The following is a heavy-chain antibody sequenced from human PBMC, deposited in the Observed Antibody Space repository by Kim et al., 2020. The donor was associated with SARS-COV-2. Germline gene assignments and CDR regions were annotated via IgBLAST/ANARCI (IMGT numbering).Heavy chain of an antibody. Sequence: SETLSLTCIVSGGSISSSRYYWGWIRQPPGKGLEWIGSIYYSGSTYYNPSLKSLVTISVNTSKNQFSLKLSSVTAADTAVYYCARGARHGSGSYYNPPYYFDYWGQGTLVTVSS. CDR1: GGSISSSRYY. V-gene: IGHV4-39*01. D-gene: IGHD3-10*01. CDR3: ARGARHGSGSYYNPPYYFDY. J-gene: IGHJ4*02. CDR2: IYYSGST.